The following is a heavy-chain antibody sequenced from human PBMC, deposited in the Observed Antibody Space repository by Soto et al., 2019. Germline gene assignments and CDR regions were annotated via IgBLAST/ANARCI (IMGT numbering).Heavy chain of an antibody. CDR1: GYTFTSYG. CDR2: ISAYNGNT. V-gene: IGHV1-18*01. CDR3: ARTMGLERRTPFYCVDV. D-gene: IGHD1-1*01. J-gene: IGHJ6*03. Sequence: QVPLVQSGAEVKKPGASVKVSCKASGYTFTSYGISWVRQAPGQGLEWMGWISAYNGNTNYAQKLQGRVTMTTDTTTSTAYMELRSLRSDDTAVYYCARTMGLERRTPFYCVDVWGKGTTVTVSS.